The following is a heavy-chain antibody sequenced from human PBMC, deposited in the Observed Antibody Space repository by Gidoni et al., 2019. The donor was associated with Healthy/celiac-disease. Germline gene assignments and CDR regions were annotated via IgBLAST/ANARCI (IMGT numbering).Heavy chain of an antibody. CDR2: INHSGST. Sequence: QVQLQQWGAGLLKPSETLSLTCAVYGGSFSGYYWSWIRQPPGKGLEWIGEINHSGSTNYNPSLKSRFTISVDTSKNQFSLKRSSVTAADTAVYYCARSKSGYSSDYWGQGTLVTVSS. CDR1: GGSFSGYY. CDR3: ARSKSGYSSDY. D-gene: IGHD3-22*01. V-gene: IGHV4-34*01. J-gene: IGHJ4*02.